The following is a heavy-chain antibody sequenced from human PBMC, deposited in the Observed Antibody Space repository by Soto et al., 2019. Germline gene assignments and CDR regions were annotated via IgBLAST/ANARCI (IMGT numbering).Heavy chain of an antibody. J-gene: IGHJ4*02. CDR3: ASRYCSGGSCPEPFDY. CDR1: GGTFSSYA. CDR2: IIPIFGTA. Sequence: QVPLVQSGAEVKKPGSSVKVSCKASGGTFSSYAISWVRQAPGQGLEWMGGIIPIFGTANYAQKFQGRVTITADESTGTAYMKLSSLGSEDTAVYYCASRYCSGGSCPEPFDYLGQGTLVTVSS. V-gene: IGHV1-69*12. D-gene: IGHD2-15*01.